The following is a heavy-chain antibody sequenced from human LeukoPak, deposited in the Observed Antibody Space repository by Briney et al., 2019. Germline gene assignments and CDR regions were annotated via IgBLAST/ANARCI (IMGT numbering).Heavy chain of an antibody. J-gene: IGHJ4*02. CDR1: GGSISSDNW. Sequence: SGTLSLTCAVSGGSISSDNWWIWVRQPPGKGLEWIGEIYHSGRANYNPSLKSRVNMSVDKSKNQLSLSLSSATAADTAVYHCARGLYGSDSYWGQGNLVTVSS. V-gene: IGHV4-4*02. D-gene: IGHD6-19*01. CDR3: ARGLYGSDSY. CDR2: IYHSGRA.